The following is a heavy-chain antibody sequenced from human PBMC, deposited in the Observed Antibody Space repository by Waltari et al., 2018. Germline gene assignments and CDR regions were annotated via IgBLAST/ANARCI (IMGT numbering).Heavy chain of an antibody. D-gene: IGHD1-26*01. Sequence: EVKLVQSGAEVKKPGECLKISWKGSGYSFTSYWIGWERQMPGKGLGGVGVVQMPGKGLEWMGIIYPGDSDTRYSPSFQGPVTISADQSISTAYLQWSSLKASDTAMYYCARQGGGYWGQGTLVTVSS. V-gene: IGHV5-51*01. J-gene: IGHJ4*02. CDR2: IYPGDSDT. CDR3: ARQGGGY. CDR1: GYSFTSYW.